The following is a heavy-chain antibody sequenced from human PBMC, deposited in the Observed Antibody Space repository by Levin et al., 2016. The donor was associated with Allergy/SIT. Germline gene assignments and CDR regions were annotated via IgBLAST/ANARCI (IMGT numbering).Heavy chain of an antibody. V-gene: IGHV3-74*01. CDR1: GFALGDYW. CDR2: INTDGSIT. D-gene: IGHD3-10*01. Sequence: GGSLRLSCKVSGFALGDYWMHWVRQAPGKGLVWVSRINTDGSITTYADSVRGRFTMSRDEAENTLYLQMNSLRAEDTAVYYCAKLITLVRGVNLRVVIDYWGLGTRVTVSS. CDR3: AKLITLVRGVNLRVVIDY. J-gene: IGHJ4*02.